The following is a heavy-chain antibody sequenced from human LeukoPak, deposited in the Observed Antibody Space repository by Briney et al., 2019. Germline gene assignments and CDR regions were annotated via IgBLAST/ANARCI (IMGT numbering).Heavy chain of an antibody. CDR2: SNGDGSNI. D-gene: IGHD1-26*01. J-gene: IGHJ5*02. CDR1: GFSFSSYW. Sequence: GGSLRLSCAASGFSFSSYWMHWVRQAPGKGLVWVPRSNGDGSNIRYADSVKGRFTISRDNAKNTLYLQMNSLRAGDTAVYFCARETSGSYSGDWLDPWGQGTLVTVSS. V-gene: IGHV3-74*01. CDR3: ARETSGSYSGDWLDP.